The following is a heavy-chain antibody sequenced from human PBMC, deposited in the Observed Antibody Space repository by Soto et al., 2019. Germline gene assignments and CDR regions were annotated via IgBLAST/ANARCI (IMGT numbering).Heavy chain of an antibody. J-gene: IGHJ4*02. V-gene: IGHV4-61*01. Sequence: QVQLQESGPGLVKPSETLSLTCTVSGGSVSSGSYFWSWIRQPPGKGLEWIGYIYYSGSTNYNPYLKSRVTLSVDTSKNQFSLKLSSVTAADTAVYYCARGPIAVAGTLPGYWGQGTLVTVSS. CDR1: GGSVSSGSYF. CDR2: IYYSGST. CDR3: ARGPIAVAGTLPGY. D-gene: IGHD6-19*01.